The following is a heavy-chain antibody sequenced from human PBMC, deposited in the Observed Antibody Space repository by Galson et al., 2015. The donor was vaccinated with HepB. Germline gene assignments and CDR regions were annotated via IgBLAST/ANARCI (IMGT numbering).Heavy chain of an antibody. D-gene: IGHD6-13*01. CDR3: TRLGDLSGYSSK. CDR1: GFTFSVSA. J-gene: IGHJ4*02. Sequence: SLRLSCAASGFTFSVSAMHWVHQASGKGLEWVGRIGSKAHNYATAYVASVKGRFTISRDDSKSTAYLQMNSLKTEDTAVYYCTRLGDLSGYSSKWGQGTLVTVSS. V-gene: IGHV3-73*01. CDR2: IGSKAHNYAT.